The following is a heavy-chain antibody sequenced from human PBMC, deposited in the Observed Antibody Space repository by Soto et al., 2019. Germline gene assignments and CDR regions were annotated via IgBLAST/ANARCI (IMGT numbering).Heavy chain of an antibody. D-gene: IGHD6-13*01. CDR1: GGTSSSYA. J-gene: IGHJ6*02. V-gene: IGHV1-69*06. CDR3: ARAYSRVPYYYYGMDV. Sequence: SVKVSCKASGGTSSSYAISWVRQAPGQGLEWMGGIIPIFGTANYAQKFQGRVTITADKSTSTAYMELSSLRSEDTAVYYCARAYSRVPYYYYGMDVWGQGTTVTGSS. CDR2: IIPIFGTA.